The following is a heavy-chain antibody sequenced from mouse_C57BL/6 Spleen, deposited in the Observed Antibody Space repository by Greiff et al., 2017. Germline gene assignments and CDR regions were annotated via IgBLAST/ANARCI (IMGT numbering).Heavy chain of an antibody. CDR2: INPSNGGT. D-gene: IGHD2-2*01. Sequence: VQLQQPGTELVKPGASVKLSCKASGYTFTSYWMHWVKQRPGQGLEWIGNINPSNGGTNYNEKFKSKATLTVDKSSSTAYMQLSSLTSEDSAVYYCARWGLRRGDYCDYWGQGTTLTVSS. J-gene: IGHJ2*01. V-gene: IGHV1-53*01. CDR1: GYTFTSYW. CDR3: ARWGLRRGDYCDY.